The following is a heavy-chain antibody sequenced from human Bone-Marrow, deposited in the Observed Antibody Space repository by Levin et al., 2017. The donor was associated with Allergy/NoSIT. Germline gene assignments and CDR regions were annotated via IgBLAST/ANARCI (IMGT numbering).Heavy chain of an antibody. CDR1: GFTFRNYY. V-gene: IGHV3-11*01. J-gene: IGHJ6*02. CDR2: TTSDATMT. CDR3: VRDGGTVPFDYGMDV. D-gene: IGHD1-7*01. Sequence: LSLTCAASGFTFRNYYMSWIRQAPGKGLEWLSYTTSDATMTYYAESVRGRFTVSRDNAKNSLSLQINSLRAEDTAIYYCVRDGGTVPFDYGMDVWGQGTTVTVSS.